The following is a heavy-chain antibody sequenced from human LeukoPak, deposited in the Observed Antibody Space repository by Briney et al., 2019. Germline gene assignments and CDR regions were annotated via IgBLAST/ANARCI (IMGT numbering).Heavy chain of an antibody. V-gene: IGHV4-34*01. CDR1: GGSFSGYY. CDR2: INHSGST. Sequence: PSETLSLTCAVYGGSFSGYYWSWIRQPPGKGLEWIGEINHSGSTNYNPSLKSRVTISVHTSKNQFSLKLSSVTAADTAVYYCARYDFRSSWYFDYWGQGTLVTVSS. CDR3: ARYDFRSSWYFDY. J-gene: IGHJ4*02. D-gene: IGHD6-13*01.